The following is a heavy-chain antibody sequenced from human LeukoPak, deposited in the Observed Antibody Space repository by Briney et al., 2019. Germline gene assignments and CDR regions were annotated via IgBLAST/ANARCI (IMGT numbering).Heavy chain of an antibody. D-gene: IGHD1-1*01. CDR2: IIPIFGTA. CDR3: ARRSWTDYNFDY. J-gene: IGHJ4*02. V-gene: IGHV1-69*13. Sequence: SVKVSCKASGGTFSSYAISWVRQAPGQGLEWMGGIIPIFGTANYAQKFQGRVTITADESTSTAYMELSSLRSEDTAVHYCARRSWTDYNFDYWGQGTLVTVSS. CDR1: GGTFSSYA.